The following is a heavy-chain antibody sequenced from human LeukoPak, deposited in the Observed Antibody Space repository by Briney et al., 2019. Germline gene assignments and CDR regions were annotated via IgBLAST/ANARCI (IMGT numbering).Heavy chain of an antibody. D-gene: IGHD4-17*01. J-gene: IGHJ4*02. Sequence: SETLSLTCTVSGGSIRSSYYYWGWIRQPPGKGLEWIGSIYDSGSTYYNPSLKSRVTISVDTSKNQFSLKLSSVTAADTAVYYCARALTTVNPFDYWGQGTLVTVSS. V-gene: IGHV4-39*07. CDR3: ARALTTVNPFDY. CDR2: IYDSGST. CDR1: GGSIRSSYYY.